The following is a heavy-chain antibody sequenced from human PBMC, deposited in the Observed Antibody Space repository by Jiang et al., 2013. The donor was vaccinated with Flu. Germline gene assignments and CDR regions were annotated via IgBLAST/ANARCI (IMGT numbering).Heavy chain of an antibody. CDR1: GGSISRSSYY. Sequence: GPGLVKPSETLSLTCTVSGGSISRSSYYWGWIRQPPGKGLEWIGSIYYSGNTYYNPSLTSRAIISIDTSKNQFSLKLSSVTAADTAVYYCAITVISGTSFDYWGQGTLVTVSS. J-gene: IGHJ4*02. CDR3: AITVISGTSFDY. D-gene: IGHD1-7*01. CDR2: IYYSGNT. V-gene: IGHV4-39*01.